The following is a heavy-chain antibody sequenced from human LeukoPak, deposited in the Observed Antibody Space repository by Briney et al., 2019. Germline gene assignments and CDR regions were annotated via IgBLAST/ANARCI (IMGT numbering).Heavy chain of an antibody. J-gene: IGHJ4*02. CDR1: GYSISSGYY. CDR2: IYFTGNT. CDR3: AGDGLDYGDYGGGY. D-gene: IGHD4-17*01. V-gene: IGHV4-38-2*02. Sequence: PSETLSLTCTVSGYSISSGYYWAWIRQPPGRGLERIGSIYFTGNTYYNSSLQSRVIISVDTSNNQFSLQLDSVTAADTAVYYCAGDGLDYGDYGGGYWGQGTLVTVSS.